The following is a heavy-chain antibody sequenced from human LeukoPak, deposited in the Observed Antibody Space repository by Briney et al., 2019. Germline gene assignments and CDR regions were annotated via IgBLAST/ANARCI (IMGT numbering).Heavy chain of an antibody. CDR1: GYSISSGYY. V-gene: IGHV4-38-2*02. CDR3: ARRIPEGGSFDY. CDR2: IYYSGST. J-gene: IGHJ4*02. D-gene: IGHD2-2*02. Sequence: PSETLSLTCTVSGYSISSGYYWGWIRQPPGKGLEWIGSIYYSGSTYYNPSLKSRVTISVDTSKNQFSLKLSSVTAADTAVYYCARRIPEGGSFDYWGQGTLVTVSS.